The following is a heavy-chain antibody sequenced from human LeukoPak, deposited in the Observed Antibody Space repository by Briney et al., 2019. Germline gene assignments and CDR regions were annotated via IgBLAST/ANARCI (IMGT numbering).Heavy chain of an antibody. Sequence: GGSLRLSCTSSGFTFREFAVSWFRQAPGKGLEWIGFIRSSIYGGTPKAAASVKGRFIFSRDDSKGVAYLRMNSLKTDDTAVYYCSREWGNGDDLRPDSWGQGTLVTVSS. D-gene: IGHD3-16*01. CDR3: SREWGNGDDLRPDS. CDR1: GFTFREFA. J-gene: IGHJ4*02. CDR2: IRSSIYGGTP. V-gene: IGHV3-49*03.